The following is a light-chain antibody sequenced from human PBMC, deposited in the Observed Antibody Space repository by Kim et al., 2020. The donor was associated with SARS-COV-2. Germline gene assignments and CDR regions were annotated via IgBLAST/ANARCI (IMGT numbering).Light chain of an antibody. CDR3: AAWDGSLNGVV. J-gene: IGLJ2*01. CDR1: TPNIGSNP. V-gene: IGLV1-44*01. CDR2: TNS. Sequence: QSALTQPPSVSGPPGQRVTISCSGGTPNIGSNPVHWYQQYPGTAPKVVIYTNSQRPSGVPERFSGSKSGTSASLAISGLQSEDEADYYCAAWDGSLNGVVFGGGTQLTVL.